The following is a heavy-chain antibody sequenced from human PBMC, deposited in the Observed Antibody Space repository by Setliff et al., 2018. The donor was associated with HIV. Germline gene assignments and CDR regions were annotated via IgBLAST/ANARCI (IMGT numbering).Heavy chain of an antibody. J-gene: IGHJ6*02. D-gene: IGHD3-22*01. CDR3: ARVGPMIEVGANYFYYYSFDV. CDR1: GGSFSGYY. CDR2: INHSGST. V-gene: IGHV4-34*01. Sequence: SETLSLTCTVYGGSFSGYYWIWIRQPPGKGLEWIGEINHSGSTNYNPSLKSRVTMSVDTFKNQFSLKLSSVTAADTAMYYCARVGPMIEVGANYFYYYSFDVWGQGATVTVSS.